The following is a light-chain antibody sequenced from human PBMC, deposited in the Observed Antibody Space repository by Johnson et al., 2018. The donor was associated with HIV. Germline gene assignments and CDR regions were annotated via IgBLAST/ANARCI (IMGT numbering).Light chain of an antibody. CDR2: DND. CDR1: SSNIGINY. J-gene: IGLJ1*01. CDR3: GTWDNSLSAHA. Sequence: QSVLTQPPSVSAAPGQKVTISCSGSSSNIGINYVSWFQQLPGTAPKLLIYDNDKRPSGIPDRFSGSKSGTSATLGITGLTTGDAADDHCGTWDNSLSAHAFGTGTKVTV. V-gene: IGLV1-51*01.